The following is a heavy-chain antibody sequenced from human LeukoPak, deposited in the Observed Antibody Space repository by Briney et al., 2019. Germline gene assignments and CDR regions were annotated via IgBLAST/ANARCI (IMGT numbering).Heavy chain of an antibody. V-gene: IGHV3-20*04. CDR3: ARGLAAAGTPY. J-gene: IGHJ4*02. CDR2: INWNGGST. CDR1: GFTVSGNY. D-gene: IGHD6-13*01. Sequence: GGSLRLSCAVSGFTVSGNYMSWVRQAPGKGLEWVSVINWNGGSTGYADSVKGRFTISRDNAKNSLYLQMNSLRAEDTALYYCARGLAAAGTPYWGQGTLVTVSS.